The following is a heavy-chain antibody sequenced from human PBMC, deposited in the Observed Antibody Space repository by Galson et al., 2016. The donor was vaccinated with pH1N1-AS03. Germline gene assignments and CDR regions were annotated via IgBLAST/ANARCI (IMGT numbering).Heavy chain of an antibody. CDR1: GYPFTSHW. D-gene: IGHD2-15*01. J-gene: IGHJ3*02. Sequence: QSGAEVKKPGESLRISCKGSGYPFTSHWINWVRQMPGKGLEWIGRIDPSDSYINYSPAFEGRVTISSDKSTTTAYLQWNDLKSADTAVYFCATGHYYSGLYRDAFDTWGQGTGVTVSS. CDR3: ATGHYYSGLYRDAFDT. V-gene: IGHV5-10-1*01. CDR2: IDPSDSYI.